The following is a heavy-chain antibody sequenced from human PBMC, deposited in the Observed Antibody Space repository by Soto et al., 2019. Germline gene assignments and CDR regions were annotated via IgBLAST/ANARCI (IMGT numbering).Heavy chain of an antibody. CDR3: ARLGSDYGDYERAFDI. CDR2: IYNSGST. D-gene: IGHD4-17*01. CDR1: GGSISDGDYY. V-gene: IGHV4-31*03. J-gene: IGHJ3*02. Sequence: SETLSLTCTVSGGSISDGDYYWSWIRQYPGKGLEWIGYIYNSGSTYYNPSLKSRVTISVDKSKNQFSLKLSSVTAADTAVYYCARLGSDYGDYERAFDIWGQGTMVTVSS.